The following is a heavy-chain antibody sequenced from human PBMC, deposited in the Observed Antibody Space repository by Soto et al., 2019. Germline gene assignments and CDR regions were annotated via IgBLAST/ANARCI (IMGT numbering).Heavy chain of an antibody. J-gene: IGHJ3*02. CDR3: ARVRPAQAFDI. V-gene: IGHV1-46*03. Sequence: ASVKVSCKASGYTFTSYYMHWVRQAPGQGLEWMGIINPSGGSTSYAQEFQGRVTMTRDTSTSTVYMELSSLRSEDTAVYYCARVRPAQAFDIWGQGTMVTVSS. CDR1: GYTFTSYY. D-gene: IGHD6-6*01. CDR2: INPSGGST.